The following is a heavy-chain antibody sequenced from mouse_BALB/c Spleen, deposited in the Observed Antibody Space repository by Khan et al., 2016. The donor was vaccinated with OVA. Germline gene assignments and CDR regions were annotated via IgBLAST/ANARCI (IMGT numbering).Heavy chain of an antibody. J-gene: IGHJ1*01. Sequence: QVQLKQSGPEVKKPGETVKISCKASGYSFTNYGMNWVRQAPGKGLKWMGWINTYTGEPTYDDDFKGRFAFSLETSASTAYLQINNLKNEDTATYFCASGGYWYFDVWGAGTTVTVSS. CDR1: GYSFTNYG. CDR2: INTYTGEP. D-gene: IGHD1-1*02. CDR3: ASGGYWYFDV. V-gene: IGHV9-3-1*01.